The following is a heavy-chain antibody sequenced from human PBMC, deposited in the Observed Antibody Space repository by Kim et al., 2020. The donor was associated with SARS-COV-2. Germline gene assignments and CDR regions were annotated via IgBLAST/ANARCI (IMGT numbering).Heavy chain of an antibody. Sequence: GESLKISCKGSGYSLTSYWIAWVRQMPGKGLEWMGIIYPGDSDTRYSPSFQGQVTISADKSISTAYLQWSSLKASDTAMYYCARGINGYSYGFDYWGQGTLVSVSS. CDR2: IYPGDSDT. J-gene: IGHJ4*02. V-gene: IGHV5-51*01. D-gene: IGHD5-18*01. CDR1: GYSLTSYW. CDR3: ARGINGYSYGFDY.